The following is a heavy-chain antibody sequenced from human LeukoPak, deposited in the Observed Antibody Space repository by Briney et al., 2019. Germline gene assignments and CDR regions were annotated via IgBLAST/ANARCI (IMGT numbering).Heavy chain of an antibody. CDR2: IRAKVDGGTV. Sequence: GGSLRLSCAASGLSLGNAWMSWVRQVPGKGLEWHGRIRAKVDGGTVDYAAPVKGRFTISRGESENTLYLHLTSLKVEDAAVYYCTTLGGDNWFDWYFDLWGRGTLVTVSS. CDR3: TTLGGDNWFDWYFDL. V-gene: IGHV3-15*01. CDR1: GLSLGNAW. D-gene: IGHD1-1*01. J-gene: IGHJ2*01.